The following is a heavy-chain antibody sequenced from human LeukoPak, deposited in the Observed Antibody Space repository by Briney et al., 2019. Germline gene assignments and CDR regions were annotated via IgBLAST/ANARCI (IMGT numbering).Heavy chain of an antibody. CDR3: ARDSSSWADYYYYMDV. J-gene: IGHJ6*03. CDR2: IYYSGST. CDR1: GGSISSGDYY. D-gene: IGHD6-13*01. Sequence: SETLSLTCTVSGGSISSGDYYWSWIRQPPGKGLEWIGYIYYSGSTYYNPSLKSRVTISVDTSKNQFSLKLSSVTAADTAVYYCARDSSSWADYYYYMDVWGKGTTVTVSS. V-gene: IGHV4-30-4*01.